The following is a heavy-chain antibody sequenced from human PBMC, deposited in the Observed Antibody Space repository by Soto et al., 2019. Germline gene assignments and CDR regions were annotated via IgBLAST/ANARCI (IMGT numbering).Heavy chain of an antibody. CDR3: ARGSESRARFYYYYYGMDV. D-gene: IGHD3-10*01. CDR2: INHSGST. J-gene: IGHJ6*02. Sequence: SETLSLTCAVYGGSFSGYYWSWIRQPPGKGLEWIGEINHSGSTNYNPSLKSRVTISVDTSKNQFSLKLSSVTAADTAVYYCARGSESRARFYYYYYGMDVWGQGTTVTVS. V-gene: IGHV4-34*01. CDR1: GGSFSGYY.